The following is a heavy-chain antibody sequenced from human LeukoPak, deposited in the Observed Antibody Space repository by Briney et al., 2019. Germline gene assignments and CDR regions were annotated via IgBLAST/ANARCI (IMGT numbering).Heavy chain of an antibody. D-gene: IGHD6-19*01. V-gene: IGHV4-59*01. CDR1: GGSISSYY. CDR3: ARVVSGWSYYFDY. J-gene: IGHJ4*02. Sequence: VKPSETLSLTCTVSGGSISSYYWSWIRQPPGKGLEWIGYIYYSGSTNYNPSLKSRVTISVDTSKNQFSLKLSSVTAADTAVYYCARVVSGWSYYFDYWGQGTLVTLSS. CDR2: IYYSGST.